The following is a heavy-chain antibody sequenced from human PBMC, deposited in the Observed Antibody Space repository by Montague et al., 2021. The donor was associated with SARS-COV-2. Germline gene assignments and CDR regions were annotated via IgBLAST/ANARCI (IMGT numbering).Heavy chain of an antibody. Sequence: CAISGDSVSSNSVTWNWVRQSPSRGLEWLGRTYYRSKWYNDYAVXXRCRVTINPDTSKNQFSLQLNSVTPEDTAIYYCTSGREGNYNVIDVWGQGTTVTVSS. CDR1: GDSVSSNSVT. J-gene: IGHJ6*02. D-gene: IGHD1-1*01. CDR3: TSGREGNYNVIDV. V-gene: IGHV6-1*01. CDR2: TYYRSKWYN.